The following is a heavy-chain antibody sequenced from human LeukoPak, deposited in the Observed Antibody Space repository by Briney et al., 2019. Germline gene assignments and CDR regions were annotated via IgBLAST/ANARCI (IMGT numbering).Heavy chain of an antibody. V-gene: IGHV3-49*03. D-gene: IGHD3-22*01. J-gene: IGHJ5*02. CDR1: GFTFGDYA. CDR2: IRSKAYGGTT. Sequence: GGSLRLSCTASGFTFGDYAMSWFRQAPGKGLEWVGFIRSKAYGGTTEYAASVKGRFTISRDDSKSIAYLQMNSLKTEDTAVYYCTSPGLLRGFGFDPWGQGTLVTVSS. CDR3: TSPGLLRGFGFDP.